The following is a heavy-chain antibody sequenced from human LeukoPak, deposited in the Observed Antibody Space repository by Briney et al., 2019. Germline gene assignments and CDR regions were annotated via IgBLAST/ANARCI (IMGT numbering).Heavy chain of an antibody. D-gene: IGHD2-2*01. CDR3: ARVVPAANRSYNWFDP. CDR1: GGSISSSSYS. J-gene: IGHJ5*02. CDR2: IYYSGST. V-gene: IGHV4-39*07. Sequence: PSETLSLTCTVSGGSISSSSYSWGWIRQPPGKGLEWIGSIYYSGSTYYNPSLKSRVTISVDTSKNQFSLKLSSVTAADTAVYYCARVVPAANRSYNWFDPWGQGTLVTVSS.